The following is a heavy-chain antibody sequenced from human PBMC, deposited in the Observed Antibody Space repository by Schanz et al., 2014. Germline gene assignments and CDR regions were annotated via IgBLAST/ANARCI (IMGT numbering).Heavy chain of an antibody. D-gene: IGHD1-1*01. CDR2: ITYNGGTI. CDR1: GFTFSSYW. V-gene: IGHV3-48*01. CDR3: ARDRRNADLDY. J-gene: IGHJ4*02. Sequence: VQLVDSGGGLVKPGGSLRLSCTASGFTFSSYWMHWVRQVPGKGLEWISYITYNGGTIYYADSVKGRFTISRDNAKNSLYLEMNSLRAEDTALYYCARDRRNADLDYWGQGTLVTVSS.